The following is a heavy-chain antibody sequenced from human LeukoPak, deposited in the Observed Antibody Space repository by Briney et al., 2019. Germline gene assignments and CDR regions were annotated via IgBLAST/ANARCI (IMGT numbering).Heavy chain of an antibody. CDR2: INHSGST. Sequence: PSETLSLTCAVYGGSFSGYYWSWIRQPPGKGLEWIGEINHSGSTNYNPSLKSRVTISVDTSKNQFSLKLSSVTAADTAVYYCVRQSYDSSASPTFFDFWGQGTLVTVSS. CDR3: VRQSYDSSASPTFFDF. CDR1: GGSFSGYY. D-gene: IGHD3-22*01. J-gene: IGHJ4*02. V-gene: IGHV4-34*01.